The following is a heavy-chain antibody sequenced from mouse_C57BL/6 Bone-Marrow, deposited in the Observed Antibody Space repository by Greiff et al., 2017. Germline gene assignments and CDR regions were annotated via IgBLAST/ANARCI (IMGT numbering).Heavy chain of an antibody. J-gene: IGHJ3*01. CDR1: GYTFTDYY. V-gene: IGHV1-26*01. Sequence: VQLQQSGPELVKPGASVKISCKASGYTFTDYYMNWVKQSHGKSLEWIGDINPNNGGTSYNQKFKGKATLTVDKSSSTAYMELRSLTSEDSAVYYCARGYDGYDMAYWGQGALVTVSA. CDR3: ARGYDGYDMAY. D-gene: IGHD2-3*01. CDR2: INPNNGGT.